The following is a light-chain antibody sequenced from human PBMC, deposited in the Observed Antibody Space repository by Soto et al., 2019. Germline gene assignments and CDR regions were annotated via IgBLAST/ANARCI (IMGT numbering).Light chain of an antibody. CDR2: DVS. V-gene: IGLV2-11*01. Sequence: QSALTQPRSVSGSPGQSVTISCTGTSSDVGGYNYVSWYQQHPGKAPKLMIYDVSKRPSGVPDRFSGSKSGNTASLTISGLQAEDEADYYCQSYDNNNHVVFGGGTKLTVL. CDR1: SSDVGGYNY. CDR3: QSYDNNNHVV. J-gene: IGLJ2*01.